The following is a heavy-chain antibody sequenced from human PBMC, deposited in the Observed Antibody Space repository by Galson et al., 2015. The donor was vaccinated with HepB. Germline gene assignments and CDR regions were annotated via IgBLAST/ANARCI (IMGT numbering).Heavy chain of an antibody. CDR2: ISYDGSNK. CDR3: ARDSGYGGNSRYWDY. D-gene: IGHD4-23*01. V-gene: IGHV3-30-3*01. CDR1: GFTFSSYA. J-gene: IGHJ4*02. Sequence: SLRLSCAASGFTFSSYAMHWVRQAPGKGLEWVAVISYDGSNKYYADSVKGRFTISRDNSKNTLYLQMNSLRAEDTAVYYCARDSGYGGNSRYWDYWGQGTLVTVSS.